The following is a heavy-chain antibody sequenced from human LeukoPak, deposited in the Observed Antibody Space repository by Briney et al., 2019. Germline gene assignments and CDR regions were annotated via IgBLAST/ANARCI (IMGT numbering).Heavy chain of an antibody. CDR3: ARSHGGITIFGVVTDFDY. J-gene: IGHJ4*02. D-gene: IGHD3-3*01. CDR1: GFTFSSYA. Sequence: GRSLRLSCAASGFTFSSYAIHWVRQAPGKGLEWVAVISYDGGNKYYADSVKGRFTISRDNSKNTLYLQMNSLRAEDTAVYYCARSHGGITIFGVVTDFDYWGQGTLVTVSS. CDR2: ISYDGGNK. V-gene: IGHV3-30-3*01.